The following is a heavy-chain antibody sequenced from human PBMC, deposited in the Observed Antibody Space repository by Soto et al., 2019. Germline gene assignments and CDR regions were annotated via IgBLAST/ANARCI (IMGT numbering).Heavy chain of an antibody. V-gene: IGHV3-53*02. D-gene: IGHD2-15*01. CDR3: ARDGGSLTPYQDYNYHGMDV. J-gene: IGHJ6*01. Sequence: EVQLVETGGGLIQPGGSLRLSCAASGLIVSSSSMSWVRQAPGKGLEWVSFIYKDGSTHYAASVKGRFTISGDSSKNTLYLQMNSLRVEDTAVYYCARDGGSLTPYQDYNYHGMDVWGQGTTVTVSS. CDR1: GLIVSSSS. CDR2: IYKDGST.